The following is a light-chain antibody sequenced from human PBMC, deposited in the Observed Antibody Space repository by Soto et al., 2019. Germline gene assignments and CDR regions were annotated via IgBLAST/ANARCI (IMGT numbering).Light chain of an antibody. V-gene: IGKV3-15*01. CDR1: QSVTTN. CDR3: QQYNNWPPLT. CDR2: DAS. J-gene: IGKJ4*01. Sequence: DIVMTQSPATLSVSPGERATLSCRASQSVTTNLAWYQQTPGQAPRLLIYDASTRATGIPARFSGSGSGTEFTLTISSLQSEDFAVYFCQQYNNWPPLTFGGGTKVEIK.